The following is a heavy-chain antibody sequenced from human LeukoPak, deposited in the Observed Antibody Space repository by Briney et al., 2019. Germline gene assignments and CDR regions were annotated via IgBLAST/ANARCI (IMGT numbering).Heavy chain of an antibody. D-gene: IGHD2-15*01. CDR1: GSTFSSYA. Sequence: GGSLRLSCAASGSTFSSYAMSWVRQAPGKGLEWVSAISVTGGSTYYADSVKGRFTISRDNSRNTLYLQMNSLRAEDTAVYYCAKDSRYCSGGSCYGWFDPWGQGTLVTVSS. V-gene: IGHV3-23*01. J-gene: IGHJ5*02. CDR2: ISVTGGST. CDR3: AKDSRYCSGGSCYGWFDP.